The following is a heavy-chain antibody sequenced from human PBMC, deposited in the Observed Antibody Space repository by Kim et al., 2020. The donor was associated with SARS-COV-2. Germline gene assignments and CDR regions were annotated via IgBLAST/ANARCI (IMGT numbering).Heavy chain of an antibody. Sequence: SETLSLTCAVYGGSFSGYYWSWIRQPPGKGLEWIGEINHSGSTNYNPSLKSRVTISVDTSKNQFSLKLSSVTAADTAVYYCARVYLPRTHYGDYYFDYWGQGTLVTVSS. D-gene: IGHD4-17*01. V-gene: IGHV4-34*01. J-gene: IGHJ4*02. CDR3: ARVYLPRTHYGDYYFDY. CDR1: GGSFSGYY. CDR2: INHSGST.